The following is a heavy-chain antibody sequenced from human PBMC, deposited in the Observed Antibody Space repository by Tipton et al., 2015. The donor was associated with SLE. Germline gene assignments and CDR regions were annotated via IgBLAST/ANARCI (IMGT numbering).Heavy chain of an antibody. CDR3: AREGYSSGWDGDFDQ. Sequence: GLVKPSETLSLMCTVSDYSISSDYSWSWIRQPAGKGLEWIGRIHPSGSTKYNPSLTSRLTISVDTSKNQFSLNLSSVTAADTAVYYCAREGYSSGWDGDFDQWGQGTLVTVSS. D-gene: IGHD6-19*01. CDR2: IHPSGST. V-gene: IGHV4-61*02. J-gene: IGHJ4*02. CDR1: DYSISSDY.